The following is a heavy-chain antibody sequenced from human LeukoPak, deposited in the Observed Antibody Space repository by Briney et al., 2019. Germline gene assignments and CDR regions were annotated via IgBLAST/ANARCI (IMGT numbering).Heavy chain of an antibody. J-gene: IGHJ4*02. CDR3: TIDYTGY. V-gene: IGHV3-15*01. CDR1: GFIFSNGW. CDR2: IRSKTDGGTT. D-gene: IGHD2-2*02. Sequence: GGSLRLSCAASGFIFSNGWVSWVRQAPGKGLEWVGRIRSKTDGGTTDYAGTMKGRFTISRDESKNTLYLQINSLKTEDTAVYHCTIDYTGYWGQGTLVTVSS.